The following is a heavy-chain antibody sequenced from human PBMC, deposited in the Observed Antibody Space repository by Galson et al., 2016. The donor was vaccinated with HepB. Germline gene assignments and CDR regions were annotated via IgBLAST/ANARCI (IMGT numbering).Heavy chain of an antibody. J-gene: IGHJ4*02. Sequence: SVKVSCKASGYTFTTYVIHWVRQAPGQRLEWMGWINGDNGDTRYSHNFLDRVTIARDPSASTAYMELSSLKSEDTAMYYCARGTRMVRGVIVAGPFDYWGQGTLVTVSS. CDR2: INGDNGDT. CDR3: ARGTRMVRGVIVAGPFDY. D-gene: IGHD3-10*01. V-gene: IGHV1-3*01. CDR1: GYTFTTYV.